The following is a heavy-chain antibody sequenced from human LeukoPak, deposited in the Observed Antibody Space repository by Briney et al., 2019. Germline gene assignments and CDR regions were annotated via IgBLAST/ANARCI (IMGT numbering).Heavy chain of an antibody. CDR3: AKGDSYGYVR. J-gene: IGHJ4*02. Sequence: PGGSLRLSCAAPEFSFSSSGMHWVRQAPGKGLEWVTFIRNDGSKKYYADSVKGRFTISRDNSKNTLYLQMNSLRAEDTAVYYCAKGDSYGYVRWGQGTLVTVSS. D-gene: IGHD5-18*01. CDR2: IRNDGSKK. CDR1: EFSFSSSG. V-gene: IGHV3-30*02.